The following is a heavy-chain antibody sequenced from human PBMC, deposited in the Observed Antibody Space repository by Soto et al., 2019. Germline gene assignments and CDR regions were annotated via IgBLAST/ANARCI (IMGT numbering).Heavy chain of an antibody. V-gene: IGHV3-7*01. J-gene: IGHJ4*02. CDR1: GFTFSTYW. Sequence: EVQLVESGGGLVQPGGSLRFSCAVSGFTFSTYWMTWVRQAPGKGLEWVANIKQDGSEKHYVDSVKGRFTISRDNAKTSLYPQMNSLRAEDTAVYCCARGVYESDYWGQGTLVTVSS. D-gene: IGHD3-16*01. CDR3: ARGVYESDY. CDR2: IKQDGSEK.